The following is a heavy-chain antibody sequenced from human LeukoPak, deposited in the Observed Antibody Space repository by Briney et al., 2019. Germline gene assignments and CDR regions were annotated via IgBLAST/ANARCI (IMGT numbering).Heavy chain of an antibody. J-gene: IGHJ5*02. CDR2: IFTTGPG. CDR3: AGSWNAERSFDP. V-gene: IGHV4-61*09. Sequence: SETLSLTCTVSGASINSSPYYWTWIRQPAGKGLEWIGHIFTTGPGSYNPSLRSRVTISRDTSRNEFSLSLNSVTAADTAVYYCAGSWNAERSFDPWGQGTLVTVSS. CDR1: GASINSSPYY. D-gene: IGHD1-1*01.